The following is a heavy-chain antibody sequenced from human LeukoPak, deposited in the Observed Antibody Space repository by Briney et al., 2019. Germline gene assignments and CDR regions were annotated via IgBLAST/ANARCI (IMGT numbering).Heavy chain of an antibody. D-gene: IGHD2-15*01. CDR3: ARDPGSVVVVAATGEPEDY. V-gene: IGHV4-38-2*02. Sequence: PSETLSLTCTVSGYSISSGYYWGWIRQPPGKGLEWIGSIYHSGSTYYNPSLKSRVTISVDTSKNQFSLKLSSVTAADTAVYYCARDPGSVVVVAATGEPEDYRGQGTLVTVSS. J-gene: IGHJ4*02. CDR2: IYHSGST. CDR1: GYSISSGYY.